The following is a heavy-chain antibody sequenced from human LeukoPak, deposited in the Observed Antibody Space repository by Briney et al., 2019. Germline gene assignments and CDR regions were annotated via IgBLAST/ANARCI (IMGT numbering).Heavy chain of an antibody. CDR1: GGSISSSSYY. V-gene: IGHV4-39*01. J-gene: IGHJ4*02. Sequence: SETLSLTCTVSGGSISSSSYYWGWIRQPPGKGLEWIGYIYYRGSTYYNPSLKSRVTISVDTSKNQFSLKLSSVTAADTAVYYCARGPASYYDIFQGPGSYYFDYWGQGTLVTVSS. D-gene: IGHD3-9*01. CDR3: ARGPASYYDIFQGPGSYYFDY. CDR2: IYYRGST.